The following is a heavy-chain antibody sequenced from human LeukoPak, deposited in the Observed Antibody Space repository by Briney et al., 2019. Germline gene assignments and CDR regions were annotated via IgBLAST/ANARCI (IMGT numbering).Heavy chain of an antibody. V-gene: IGHV4-4*07. J-gene: IGHJ6*03. CDR3: ARATPAGYCSGGSCYDDQPSAIWGYYYYYMDV. Sequence: SETLSLTCTVSGGSISSYYWSWIRQPAGKGLEWIGRIYTSGSTNYNPSPTSRVTTSVDKSKNQFSLKLSSVTAADTAVYYCARATPAGYCSGGSCYDDQPSAIWGYYYYYMDVWGKGTTVTVSS. CDR1: GGSISSYY. CDR2: IYTSGST. D-gene: IGHD2-15*01.